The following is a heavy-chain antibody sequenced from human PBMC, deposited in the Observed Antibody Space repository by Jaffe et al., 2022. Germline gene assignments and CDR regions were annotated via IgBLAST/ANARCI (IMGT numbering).Heavy chain of an antibody. CDR3: ARDRSSYYDSSGYPYDAFDI. D-gene: IGHD3-22*01. J-gene: IGHJ3*02. CDR1: GFTFSSYE. CDR2: ISSSGSTI. V-gene: IGHV3-48*03. Sequence: EVQLVESGGGLVQPGGSLRLSCAASGFTFSSYEMNWVRQAPGKGLEWVSYISSSGSTIYYADSVKGRFTISRDNAKNSLYLQMNSLRAEDTAVYYCARDRSSYYDSSGYPYDAFDIWGQGTMVTVSS.